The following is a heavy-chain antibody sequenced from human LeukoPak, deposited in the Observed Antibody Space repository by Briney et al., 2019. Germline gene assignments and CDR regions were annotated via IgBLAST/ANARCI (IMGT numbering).Heavy chain of an antibody. D-gene: IGHD5-18*01. CDR3: ARTTEGGYTYDYFYYYYMDV. CDR1: GGSISSYY. Sequence: SETLSLTCTVSGGSISSYYWSWIRQPPGKGLEWIGYIYYSGSTNYNPSLKSRVTISVDTSKNQFSLKLSSVTAADTAVYYCARTTEGGYTYDYFYYYYMDVWGKGTTVTVSS. CDR2: IYYSGST. J-gene: IGHJ6*03. V-gene: IGHV4-59*01.